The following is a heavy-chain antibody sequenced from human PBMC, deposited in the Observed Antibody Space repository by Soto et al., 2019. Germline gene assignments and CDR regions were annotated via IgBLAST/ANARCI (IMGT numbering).Heavy chain of an antibody. V-gene: IGHV4-59*12. CDR3: ARVTDR. CDR2: VYYSGST. Sequence: SETLSLTCTVSGASISSYYWSWIRQPPGKGLEWIGYVYYSGSTKYNPSLKSRVTISVDRSKNQFSLKLSSVTAADTAVYYCARVTDRWGQGTLVTVSS. CDR1: GASISSYY. J-gene: IGHJ5*02.